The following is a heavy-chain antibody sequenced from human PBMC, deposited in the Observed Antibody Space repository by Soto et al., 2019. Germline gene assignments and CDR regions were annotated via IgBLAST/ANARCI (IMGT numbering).Heavy chain of an antibody. V-gene: IGHV4-39*01. CDR2: IDYSGST. Sequence: PSETLSLTCTVSGGSISSSSYYWGWIRQPPGKGLEWIGSIDYSGSTYYNPSLKSRVTISVDTSKNQFSLKLSSVTAADTAVYYCARRGSYYGMDVWGQGTTVTVSS. CDR1: GGSISSSSYY. D-gene: IGHD3-16*01. J-gene: IGHJ6*02. CDR3: ARRGSYYGMDV.